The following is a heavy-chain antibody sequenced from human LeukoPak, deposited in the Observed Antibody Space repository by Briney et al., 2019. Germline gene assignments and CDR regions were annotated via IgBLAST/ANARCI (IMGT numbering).Heavy chain of an antibody. CDR3: ARGGAADY. CDR1: GGSFTIYQ. CDR2: INRSGST. D-gene: IGHD4/OR15-4a*01. J-gene: IGHJ4*02. Sequence: SETLSLTCAVSGGSFTIYQWSWIRQSPEKGLEWIGDINRSGSTDYNPALRSRASISMDTSKNQFSLKLRSVTAADTAVYYCARGGAADYWGQGTLVTVSS. V-gene: IGHV4-34*01.